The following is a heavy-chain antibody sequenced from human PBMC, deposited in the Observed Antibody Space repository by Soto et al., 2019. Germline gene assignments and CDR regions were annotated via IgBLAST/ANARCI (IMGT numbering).Heavy chain of an antibody. CDR2: ISSSSSTI. V-gene: IGHV3-48*02. J-gene: IGHJ6*02. CDR3: ARDQTYYYDSSGYYYTGRNYGMDV. D-gene: IGHD3-22*01. Sequence: PGGSLRLSCAASGFTFSSYSMNWVRQAPGKGLEWVSYISSSSSTIYYADSVKGRFTISRDNAKNSLYLQMNSLRDEDTAVYYCARDQTYYYDSSGYYYTGRNYGMDVWGQGTTVTVSS. CDR1: GFTFSSYS.